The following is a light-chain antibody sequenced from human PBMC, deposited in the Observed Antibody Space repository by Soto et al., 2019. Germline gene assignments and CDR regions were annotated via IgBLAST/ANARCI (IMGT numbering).Light chain of an antibody. CDR2: DAS. Sequence: EIVLTQSPATLSLSPGERATLSCRASQSVSSYLAWYQQKPGQAPRLLIYDASSRATGIPARFSGSGSGTDFTLTISSLEPEDFVVYYCQQRGYTFGQGTKLEIK. CDR1: QSVSSY. V-gene: IGKV3-11*01. CDR3: QQRGYT. J-gene: IGKJ2*01.